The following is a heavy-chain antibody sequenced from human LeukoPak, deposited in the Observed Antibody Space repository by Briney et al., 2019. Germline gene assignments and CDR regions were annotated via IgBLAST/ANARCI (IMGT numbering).Heavy chain of an antibody. Sequence: SETLSLTCTVSGDSISSYYWNWLRQPPGKGLGWIGYIYYSGNTAYNPSLKSRVTISVDTSKNQFSLKWNSLTAADTAVYYCARVDGDGYSTDYWGQGTLVTVSS. D-gene: IGHD5-24*01. CDR3: ARVDGDGYSTDY. J-gene: IGHJ4*02. CDR1: GDSISSYY. V-gene: IGHV4-59*01. CDR2: IYYSGNT.